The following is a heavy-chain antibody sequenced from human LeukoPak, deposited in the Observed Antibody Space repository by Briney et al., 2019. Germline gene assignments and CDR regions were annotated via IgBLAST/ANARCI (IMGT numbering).Heavy chain of an antibody. V-gene: IGHV3-23*01. D-gene: IGHD1-26*01. CDR2: ISGSATGT. Sequence: GGSLRLSCAASGFIFSSDWMSWVRRAPGKGLECVSAISGSATGTYYADSVKGRFTISRDNSKKSLYLQMNSLRADDTAKYYCAKEGGSIVGGTIPFDHWGQGTLVTVSS. CDR1: GFIFSSDW. J-gene: IGHJ4*02. CDR3: AKEGGSIVGGTIPFDH.